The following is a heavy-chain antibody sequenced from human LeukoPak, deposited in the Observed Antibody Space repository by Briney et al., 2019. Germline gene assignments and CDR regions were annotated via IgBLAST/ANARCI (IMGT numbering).Heavy chain of an antibody. CDR2: INPNNGGT. J-gene: IGHJ4*02. Sequence: ASVKVSCKASGYTFTGYYMHWVRQAPGQGLEWMGWINPNNGGTNYAQKFQGRVTMTRDTSISIVYMELSRLRSDDTAVYYCARGGPSRGTGFYYFDYWGQGTLVTVSS. CDR3: ARGGPSRGTGFYYFDY. CDR1: GYTFTGYY. D-gene: IGHD6-19*01. V-gene: IGHV1-2*02.